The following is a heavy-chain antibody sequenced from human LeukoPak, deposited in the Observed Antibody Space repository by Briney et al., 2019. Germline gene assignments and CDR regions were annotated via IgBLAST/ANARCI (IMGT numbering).Heavy chain of an antibody. CDR3: ARSFGWVLAAYGMDV. CDR1: GGSISSSSYY. D-gene: IGHD3-3*01. CDR2: IYYSGST. V-gene: IGHV4-39*07. J-gene: IGHJ6*02. Sequence: SETLSLTCTVSGGSISSSSYYWGWIRQPPGKGLEWIGSIYYSGSTYYNPSLKSRVTISVDTSKNQFSLKLSSVTAADTAVYYCARSFGWVLAAYGMDVWGQGTTVTVSS.